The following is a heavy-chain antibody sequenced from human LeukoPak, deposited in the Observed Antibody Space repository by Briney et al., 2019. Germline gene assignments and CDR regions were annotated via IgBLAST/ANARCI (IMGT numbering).Heavy chain of an antibody. Sequence: ASVKVSCKASGYTFTSYYMHWVRQAPGQGLEWMGIISPSGGSTSYPQTFQGRVTMTRDTSTSTVYMELSSLRSEDTAVYYCATGLRYGDSGYESWGQGTLVTVSS. CDR1: GYTFTSYY. CDR2: ISPSGGST. D-gene: IGHD5-12*01. CDR3: ATGLRYGDSGYES. V-gene: IGHV1-46*01. J-gene: IGHJ4*02.